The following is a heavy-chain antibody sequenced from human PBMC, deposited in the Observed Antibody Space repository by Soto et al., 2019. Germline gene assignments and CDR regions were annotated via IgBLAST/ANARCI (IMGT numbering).Heavy chain of an antibody. V-gene: IGHV3-74*03. J-gene: IGHJ4*01. D-gene: IGHD6-19*01. Sequence: PGGTLRLSCAASGFTLSDYWMHWVRQVPGKGLLWVSRISVDGRDTTYADSVKGRFTISRDNAKNTLYLQMDSLRAEDTAVYYCVRAPEQRPIAYWGHGSLVTVS. CDR3: VRAPEQRPIAY. CDR1: GFTLSDYW. CDR2: ISVDGRDT.